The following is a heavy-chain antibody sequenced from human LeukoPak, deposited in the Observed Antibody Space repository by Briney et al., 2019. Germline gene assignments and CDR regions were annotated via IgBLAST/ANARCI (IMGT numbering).Heavy chain of an antibody. V-gene: IGHV1-18*04. CDR1: GYTFTGYY. J-gene: IGHJ1*01. CDR3: ARDRRLRFLEWSSIGYFQH. CDR2: IRTYDDNA. D-gene: IGHD3-3*01. Sequence: ASVKVSCKASGYTFTGYYIHWVRQAPGQGLEWMGGIRTYDDNANYAERLQGRVTMTTDTSTSTAYMELRSLRSDDTAVYYCARDRRLRFLEWSSIGYFQHWGQGTLVTVSS.